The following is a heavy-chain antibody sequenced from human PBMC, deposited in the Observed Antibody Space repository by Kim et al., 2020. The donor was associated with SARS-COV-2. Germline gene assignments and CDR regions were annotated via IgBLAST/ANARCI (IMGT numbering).Heavy chain of an antibody. CDR3: ARVRYCSSTSCSYYYYYYGMDV. Sequence: GGSLRLSCAASGFTFSSYSMNWVRQAPGKGLEWVSSISSSSSYIYYADSVKGRFTISRDNAKNSLYLQMNSLRAEDTAVYYCARVRYCSSTSCSYYYYYYGMDVWGQGTTVTVSS. V-gene: IGHV3-21*01. CDR2: ISSSSSYI. D-gene: IGHD2-2*01. J-gene: IGHJ6*02. CDR1: GFTFSSYS.